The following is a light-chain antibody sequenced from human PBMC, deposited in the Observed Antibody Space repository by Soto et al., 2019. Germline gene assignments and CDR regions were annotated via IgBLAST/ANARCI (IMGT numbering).Light chain of an antibody. J-gene: IGLJ2*01. CDR2: YDF. CDR1: NIGDKA. CDR3: QVWDTTLAQPI. V-gene: IGLV3-21*04. Sequence: SYELTQRPSVSVAPEQTASITCGGDNIGDKAVHWFQQRPGQAPLLVIYYDFERPSGIPDRFSGSNSGNTATLTISRVEAGDEADYFCQVWDTTLAQPIFGGGTKLTVL.